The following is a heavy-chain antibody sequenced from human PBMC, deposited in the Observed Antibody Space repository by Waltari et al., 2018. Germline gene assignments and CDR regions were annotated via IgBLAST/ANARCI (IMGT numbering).Heavy chain of an antibody. CDR3: AKGSRGYTNYFFDS. J-gene: IGHJ4*02. V-gene: IGHV3-23*01. CDR1: GFSFMGFA. D-gene: IGHD3-16*02. CDR2: ISGSGATP. Sequence: EVQLLESAGGLVQPGEALRLSCAASGFSFMGFAMTWVRQAPGEGREWVECISGSGATPFYADSVKGRFTIVRDNSRDTVYLQMNSLRVDDSAVYYCAKGSRGYTNYFFDSWGQGTLVSVSS.